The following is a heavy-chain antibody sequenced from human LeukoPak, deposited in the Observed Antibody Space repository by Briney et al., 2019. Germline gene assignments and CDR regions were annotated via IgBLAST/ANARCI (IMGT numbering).Heavy chain of an antibody. CDR1: GYTFTTYD. D-gene: IGHD3-22*01. V-gene: IGHV1-8*03. CDR2: MNPNSGNT. Sequence: ASVKVSCKASGYTFTTYDIHWVRQAAGQGLEWMGWMNPNSGNTGYAQKFQGRLTITRDTSISTAYMELSSLRSDDTAVYYCARTKPDNSEIYNWGQGTLVTVSS. CDR3: ARTKPDNSEIYN. J-gene: IGHJ4*02.